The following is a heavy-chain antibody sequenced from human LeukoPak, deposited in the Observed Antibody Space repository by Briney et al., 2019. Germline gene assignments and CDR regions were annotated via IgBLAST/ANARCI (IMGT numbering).Heavy chain of an antibody. J-gene: IGHJ4*02. V-gene: IGHV3-21*01. CDR1: GFTFSSYS. Sequence: GGSLRLSCAASGFTFSSYSMNWVRQAPGKGLEWVSSISSSSSYIYYADSVKGRFTISRDNAKNSLYLQMNSLRAEDTAVYYCARDSAAARGLWLAQGSPDYWGQGALVTVSS. D-gene: IGHD6-19*01. CDR2: ISSSSSYI. CDR3: ARDSAAARGLWLAQGSPDY.